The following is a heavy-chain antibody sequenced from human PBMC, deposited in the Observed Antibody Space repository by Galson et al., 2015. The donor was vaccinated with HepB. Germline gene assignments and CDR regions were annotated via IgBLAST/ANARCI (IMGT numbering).Heavy chain of an antibody. CDR3: TRGPFWSGPILVARDYYGLDV. Sequence: SVKVSCKASGYTFTTYHMHWVRQAPGKGLEWMGIMNPNGGSTNYAQKFRGRVTMTRDTSTSTVYMELSSLRSEDTAVYYCTRGPFWSGPILVARDYYGLDVWGQGTTVTVSS. D-gene: IGHD3-3*01. J-gene: IGHJ6*02. V-gene: IGHV1-46*01. CDR2: MNPNGGST. CDR1: GYTFTTYH.